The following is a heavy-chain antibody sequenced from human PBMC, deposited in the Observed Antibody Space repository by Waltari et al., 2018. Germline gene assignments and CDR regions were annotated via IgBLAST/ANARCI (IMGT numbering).Heavy chain of an antibody. Sequence: QITLKESGPTLVKPTQTLTLTCTFSGFSLSTSGVGVGWIRQPPGKALEWLALIYWDDDKRYSPTLKSRLTITKDTSKNQVVLTMTNMDPVDTATYYCAHSYPRSYYDILTGYYNWGRQGAFDIWGQGTMVTVSS. CDR3: AHSYPRSYYDILTGYYNWGRQGAFDI. CDR2: IYWDDDK. D-gene: IGHD3-9*01. J-gene: IGHJ3*02. CDR1: GFSLSTSGVG. V-gene: IGHV2-5*02.